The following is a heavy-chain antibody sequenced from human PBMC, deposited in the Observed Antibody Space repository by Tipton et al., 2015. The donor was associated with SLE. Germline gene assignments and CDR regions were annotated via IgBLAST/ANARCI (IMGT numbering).Heavy chain of an antibody. CDR2: TYYRSKWYN. D-gene: IGHD1-1*01. CDR3: ARETSGNWYYFDH. Sequence: QLVQSGAEVKKPGESLRISCKGSGYSFTSYWISWVRQMPGKGLEWLGRTYYRSKWYNDYAVSVKSRMTINPDTSKNQFSLQLNSVTPEDTAVYYCARETSGNWYYFDHWGQGTLVTVSS. V-gene: IGHV6-1*01. J-gene: IGHJ4*02. CDR1: GYSFTSYWI.